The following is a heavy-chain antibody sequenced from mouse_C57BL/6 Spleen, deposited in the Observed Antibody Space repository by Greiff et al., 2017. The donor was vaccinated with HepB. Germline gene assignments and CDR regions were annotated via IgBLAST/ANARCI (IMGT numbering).Heavy chain of an antibody. CDR3: AICTMITTRKAWFAD. D-gene: IGHD2-4*01. V-gene: IGHV1-42*01. CDR2: INPSTGGT. Sequence: EVKLQQSGPELVKPGASVKISCKASGYSFTGYYMNWVQQSPEKSLEWIGEINPSTGGTTYNQKFKAKATLTVDKSSSTAYMQLKSLTSEDSAVYYCAICTMITTRKAWFADWGQGTLVTVSA. CDR1: GYSFTGYY. J-gene: IGHJ3*01.